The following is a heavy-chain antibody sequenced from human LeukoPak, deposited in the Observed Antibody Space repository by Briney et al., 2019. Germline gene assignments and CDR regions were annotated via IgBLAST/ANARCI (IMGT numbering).Heavy chain of an antibody. CDR3: AKDRGYFDWLSMAYDY. V-gene: IGHV3-23*01. CDR1: GFTFSSYA. D-gene: IGHD3-9*01. CDR2: ISGSGGST. J-gene: IGHJ4*02. Sequence: GGSLRLSCAASGFTFSSYAMSWVRQAPGKGVEWVSAISGSGGSTYYADSVKGRFTISRDNSKNTLYLQMNSLRAEDTAVYYCAKDRGYFDWLSMAYDYWGQGTLVTVSS.